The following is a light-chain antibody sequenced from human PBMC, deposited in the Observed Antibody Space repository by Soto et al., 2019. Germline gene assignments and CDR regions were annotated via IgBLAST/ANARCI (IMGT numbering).Light chain of an antibody. CDR2: SNN. CDR3: AAWDDSLNGPV. Sequence: SVLTQPPSASGTPGQRVTISCSGSNSNIGSNTVNWYQQLPGTAPKLLIYSNNQRPSGVPDRFSGSKSGTSASLAISGLQSEVEADYYCAAWDDSLNGPVFGGGTKVTVL. J-gene: IGLJ2*01. V-gene: IGLV1-44*01. CDR1: NSNIGSNT.